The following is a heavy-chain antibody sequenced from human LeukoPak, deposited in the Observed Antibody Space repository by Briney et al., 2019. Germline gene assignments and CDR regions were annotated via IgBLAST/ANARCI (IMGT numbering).Heavy chain of an antibody. CDR2: IWYDGSNK. Sequence: GGSLRLSCAASGFTFSNAWMSWVRQAPGKGLEWVAVIWYDGSNKYYADSVKGRFTISRGNSKNTLYLQMNSLRAEDTAVYYCARPERVGATTYYFDYWGQGTLVTVSS. D-gene: IGHD1-26*01. J-gene: IGHJ4*02. CDR1: GFTFSNAW. V-gene: IGHV3-33*08. CDR3: ARPERVGATTYYFDY.